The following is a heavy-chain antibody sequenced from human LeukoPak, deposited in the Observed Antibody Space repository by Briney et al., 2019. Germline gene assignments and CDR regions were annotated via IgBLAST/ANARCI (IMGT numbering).Heavy chain of an antibody. Sequence: SVKVSCRASGGTFSSYAISWVRQAPGQGLEWMGGIIPIFGTANYAQKFQGRVTITADESTSTAYMELSSLRSEDTAVYYCARDWRYGMDVWGQGTTVTVSS. CDR2: IIPIFGTA. CDR3: ARDWRYGMDV. V-gene: IGHV1-69*13. CDR1: GGTFSSYA. J-gene: IGHJ6*02. D-gene: IGHD3-3*01.